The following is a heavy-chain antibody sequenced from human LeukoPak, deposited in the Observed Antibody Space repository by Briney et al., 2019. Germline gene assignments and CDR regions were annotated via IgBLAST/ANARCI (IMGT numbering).Heavy chain of an antibody. D-gene: IGHD5-18*01. CDR3: ARDDTYAYDY. V-gene: IGHV3-48*04. CDR1: GFTFSNYN. CDR2: ISSTGNTV. J-gene: IGHJ4*02. Sequence: GSLRLSCAASGFTFSNYNMNWVRQAPGKGLEWVSYISSTGNTVYYADSVKGRFTISRDNAKNTLYLQMNSLRAEDTAVYYCARDDTYAYDYWGQGTLVTVSS.